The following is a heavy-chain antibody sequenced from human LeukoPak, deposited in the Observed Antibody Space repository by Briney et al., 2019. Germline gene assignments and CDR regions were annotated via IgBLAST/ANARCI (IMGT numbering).Heavy chain of an antibody. J-gene: IGHJ4*02. V-gene: IGHV3-30-3*01. D-gene: IGHD2-21*02. CDR3: ARVFSPSSSGGDLDY. CDR2: ISYDGSNK. Sequence: GGSLRLSCAASGFTFSSYAMHWVRQAPGKGLEWVAVISYDGSNKYYADSVKGRFTISRDNSKNTLYLQMNSLRAEDTAVYYCARVFSPSSSGGDLDYWGQGTLVTVSP. CDR1: GFTFSSYA.